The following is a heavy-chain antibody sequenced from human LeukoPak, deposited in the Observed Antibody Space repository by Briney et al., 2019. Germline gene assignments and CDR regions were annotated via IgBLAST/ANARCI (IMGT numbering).Heavy chain of an antibody. J-gene: IGHJ6*02. Sequence: PSQTLSLTCTVSGGSISSGGYYWSWIRQHPGKGLEWIGYIYYSGSTYYNPSLNSRVTISVDTSKNQFSLKLSSVTAADTAVYYCARDCRSTSCYISSYYYYGMDVWGQGTTVTVSS. CDR3: ARDCRSTSCYISSYYYYGMDV. V-gene: IGHV4-31*03. CDR1: GGSISSGGYY. D-gene: IGHD2-2*02. CDR2: IYYSGST.